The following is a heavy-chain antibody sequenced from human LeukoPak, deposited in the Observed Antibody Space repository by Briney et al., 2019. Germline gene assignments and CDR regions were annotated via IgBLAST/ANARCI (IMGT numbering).Heavy chain of an antibody. V-gene: IGHV3-20*04. CDR3: ARHRGSADAYYSPLDS. CDR2: INWNGGST. J-gene: IGHJ4*02. Sequence: PGGSLRLSCAASGFSFSGYWMTWVRQAPGKGLEWVSGINWNGGSTGYADSVKGRFTISRDNAKNSLYLQMNSLRAEDTALYYCARHRGSADAYYSPLDSWGQGTLVTVSS. CDR1: GFSFSGYW. D-gene: IGHD3-10*01.